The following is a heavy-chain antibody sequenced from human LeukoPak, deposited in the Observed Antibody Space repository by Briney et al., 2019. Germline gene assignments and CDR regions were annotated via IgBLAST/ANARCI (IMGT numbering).Heavy chain of an antibody. CDR3: ARDLSGSYYAWFDP. V-gene: IGHV4-4*07. D-gene: IGHD1-26*01. Sequence: SETLSLTCAVYGGSFSGYYWSWIRQPAGKGLEWIGRIYTSGSTNYNPSLKSRVTISVDKSKNQFSLKLSSVTAADTAVYYCARDLSGSYYAWFDPWGQGTLVTVSS. J-gene: IGHJ5*02. CDR2: IYTSGST. CDR1: GGSFSGYY.